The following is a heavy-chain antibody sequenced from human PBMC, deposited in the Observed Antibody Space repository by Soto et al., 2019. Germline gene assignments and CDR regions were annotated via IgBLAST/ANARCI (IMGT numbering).Heavy chain of an antibody. J-gene: IGHJ4*02. CDR2: IYHGGST. CDR3: ARVSELRSFDN. Sequence: SETLSLTCAVSGGSISSIKWWSWVRQPPEKGLEWIGEIYHGGSTNSNPSLKSRVTMSVDKSKNQFSLNLSSVTAADTAVYYCARVSELRSFDNWGQGTQVTVSS. V-gene: IGHV4-4*02. CDR1: GGSISSIKW.